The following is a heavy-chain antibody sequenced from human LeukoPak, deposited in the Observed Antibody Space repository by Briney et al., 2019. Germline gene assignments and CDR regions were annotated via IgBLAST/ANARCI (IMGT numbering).Heavy chain of an antibody. Sequence: GGSLRLSCAASGFTFSSYWMSWVRQAPGKGLEWVANIKQDGSEKYYVDSVKGRFTISRDNAKNSLYLQMNSLRAEDMAVYYCARGQAYYDFWSGTLIDYWGQGTLVTVSS. V-gene: IGHV3-7*01. D-gene: IGHD3-3*01. CDR2: IKQDGSEK. CDR3: ARGQAYYDFWSGTLIDY. J-gene: IGHJ4*02. CDR1: GFTFSSYW.